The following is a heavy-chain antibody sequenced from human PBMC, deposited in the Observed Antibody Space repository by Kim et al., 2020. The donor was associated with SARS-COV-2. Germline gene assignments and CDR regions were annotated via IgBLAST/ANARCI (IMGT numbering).Heavy chain of an antibody. Sequence: GGSLRLSCAASGFTFGAYGMHWARQAPGKGLEWVAVIWHDGSDKYYEDSVKGRFTISRDNSKNTLYLQMNSLRVEDTAVYYCARGIAAPGTDYWGQGTLVTVFS. V-gene: IGHV3-33*01. D-gene: IGHD6-13*01. CDR1: GFTFGAYG. CDR2: IWHDGSDK. J-gene: IGHJ4*02. CDR3: ARGIAAPGTDY.